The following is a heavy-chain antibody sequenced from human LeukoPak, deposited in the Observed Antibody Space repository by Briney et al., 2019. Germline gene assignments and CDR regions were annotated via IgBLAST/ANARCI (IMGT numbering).Heavy chain of an antibody. V-gene: IGHV1-18*01. D-gene: IGHD1-7*01. CDR2: ISVHNGKT. Sequence: ASVKVSCKASGYTFTSSDSYGIPWVRQAPGQGLEWMGWISVHNGKTNSAQNFQGRVTMTTDTSTSTTYMELRSLTSDDTAVYYCARDRLYGTNFFDPWGQGTLVTVSS. CDR3: ARDRLYGTNFFDP. CDR1: GYTFTSSDSYG. J-gene: IGHJ5*02.